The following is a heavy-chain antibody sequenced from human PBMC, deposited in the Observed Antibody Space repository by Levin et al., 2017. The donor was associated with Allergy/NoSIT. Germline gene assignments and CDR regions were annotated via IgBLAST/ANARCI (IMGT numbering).Heavy chain of an antibody. D-gene: IGHD6-19*01. CDR2: ISYDGSNK. Sequence: GESLKISCAASGFTFSSYAMHWVRQAPGKGLEWVAVISYDGSNKYYADSVKGRFTISRDNSKNTLYLQMNSLRAEDTAVYYCAREGSGSGWPNFDYWGQGTLVTVSS. V-gene: IGHV3-30-3*01. CDR3: AREGSGSGWPNFDY. J-gene: IGHJ4*02. CDR1: GFTFSSYA.